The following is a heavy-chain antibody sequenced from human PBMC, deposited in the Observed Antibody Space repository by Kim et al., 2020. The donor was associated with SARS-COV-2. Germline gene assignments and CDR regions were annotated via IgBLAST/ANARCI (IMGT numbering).Heavy chain of an antibody. CDR2: TYYRSKWNN. CDR1: GDSVSSNSAA. CDR3: ARSNSVTGGFDY. Sequence: SQTLSLTCAISGDSVSSNSAAWNWIRQSPSRGLEWLGRTYYRSKWNNDYQGSVKSRITINPDTSKNQFSLQLNSVTPEDTAVYYCARSNSVTGGFDYWGQGTLVTVSS. D-gene: IGHD4-4*01. V-gene: IGHV6-1*01. J-gene: IGHJ4*02.